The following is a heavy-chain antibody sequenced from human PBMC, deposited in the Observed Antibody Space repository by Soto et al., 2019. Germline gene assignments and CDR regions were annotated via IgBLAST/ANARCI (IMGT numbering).Heavy chain of an antibody. J-gene: IGHJ4*02. CDR2: IIPILDIT. Sequence: QVQLVQSGAEVKKPGSSVKVSCKASGSTFSNHIITWVRQAPGQGLEWMGRIIPILDITNYAQKFQGRVTITEDKSTTTAYMEVSSLSSEDTAVYYCARDSPIGSTFSGHDDIDSWGQGTLVTVSS. V-gene: IGHV1-69*08. CDR3: ARDSPIGSTFSGHDDIDS. D-gene: IGHD5-12*01. CDR1: GSTFSNHI.